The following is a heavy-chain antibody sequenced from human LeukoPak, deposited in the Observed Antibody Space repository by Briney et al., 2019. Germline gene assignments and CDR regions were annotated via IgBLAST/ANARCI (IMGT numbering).Heavy chain of an antibody. CDR1: GVSFSGYY. Sequence: SETLSLTCAVYGVSFSGYYWSWIRQPPGKGLEWIGEINHSGSTNYNPSLKSRVTISVDTSKNQFSLKLSSVTAADTAVYYCARGIGSVDYWGQGTLVTVSS. J-gene: IGHJ4*02. CDR2: INHSGST. D-gene: IGHD2-15*01. CDR3: ARGIGSVDY. V-gene: IGHV4-34*01.